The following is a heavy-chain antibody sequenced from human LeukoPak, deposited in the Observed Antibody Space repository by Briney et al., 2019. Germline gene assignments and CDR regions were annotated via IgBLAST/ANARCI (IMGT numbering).Heavy chain of an antibody. V-gene: IGHV1-46*01. J-gene: IGHJ4*02. CDR1: GYTFTSYY. Sequence: GASVKASCKASGYTFTSYYVHWVRQAPGQGLEWMGVINPSGGGTSYAQKFQGRVTMTRDTSTATVYMNLSSLRSEDAAVYYCARGYYGGLAWCDYWGQGTLVTVSS. D-gene: IGHD4-23*01. CDR2: INPSGGGT. CDR3: ARGYYGGLAWCDY.